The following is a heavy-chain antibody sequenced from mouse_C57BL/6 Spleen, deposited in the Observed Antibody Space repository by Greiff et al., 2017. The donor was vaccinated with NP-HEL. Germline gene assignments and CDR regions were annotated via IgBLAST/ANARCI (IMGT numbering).Heavy chain of an antibody. V-gene: IGHV1-52*01. CDR2: IDPSDSET. J-gene: IGHJ3*01. CDR1: GYTFTSYW. D-gene: IGHD2-5*01. Sequence: VQLQQPGAELVRPGSSVKLSCKASGYTFTSYWMHWVKQRPIQGLEWIGNIDPSDSETHYNQKFKDKATLTVDKSSSTAYMQLSSLTSEDSAVYYCARSSSSYYSNYAFAYWGQGTLVTVSA. CDR3: ARSSSSYYSNYAFAY.